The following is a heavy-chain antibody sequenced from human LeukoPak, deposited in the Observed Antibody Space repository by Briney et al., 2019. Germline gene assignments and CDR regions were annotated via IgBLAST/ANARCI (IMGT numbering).Heavy chain of an antibody. D-gene: IGHD5-12*01. CDR1: GFSLSGYW. CDR3: ARGGYSFDY. V-gene: IGHV3-7*01. Sequence: GGSLRLSCAASGFSLSGYWMIWVRQAPGKGLEWVARLHADGNEKNFVGSVQGRFTVSRDNAKTSLYLQLNSLRLEDTAVYYCARGGYSFDYLGQGTLVTVSS. J-gene: IGHJ4*02. CDR2: LHADGNEK.